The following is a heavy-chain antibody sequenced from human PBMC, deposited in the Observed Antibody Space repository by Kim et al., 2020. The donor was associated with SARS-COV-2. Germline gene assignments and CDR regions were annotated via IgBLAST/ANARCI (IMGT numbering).Heavy chain of an antibody. CDR2: ISSSSNYI. Sequence: GGSLRLSCAASGFTFSNYGMNWVLQAPGKGLEWVSSISSSSNYIYYADSVKGRFTISRDNAKKSVYLQMNSLRADDTAGYFCARDGGGSYSNRPYYWGQGTLVTVSS. CDR1: GFTFSNYG. V-gene: IGHV3-21*01. CDR3: ARDGGGSYSNRPYY. D-gene: IGHD6-13*01. J-gene: IGHJ4*02.